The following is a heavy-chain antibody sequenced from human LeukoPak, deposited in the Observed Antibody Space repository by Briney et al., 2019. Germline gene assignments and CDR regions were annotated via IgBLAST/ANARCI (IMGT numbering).Heavy chain of an antibody. CDR1: GFTFSGYE. Sequence: GGSLRLSCAASGFTFSGYEMNWVRQAPGKGLEWVSYISSSGSTIYYADSVKGRFTISRDNAKNSLYLQMNSLRAEDTAVYYCASEYNWNYSNWFDPWGQGTLVTVSS. CDR3: ASEYNWNYSNWFDP. V-gene: IGHV3-48*03. D-gene: IGHD1-7*01. CDR2: ISSSGSTI. J-gene: IGHJ5*02.